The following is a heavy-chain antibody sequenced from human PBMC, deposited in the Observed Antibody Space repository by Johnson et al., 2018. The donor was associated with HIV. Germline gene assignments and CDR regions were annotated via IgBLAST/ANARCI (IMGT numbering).Heavy chain of an antibody. CDR3: AKERRAPRAFDI. Sequence: QVQLVESGGGLVQPGRSLRLSCAASGFNLGDYAMHWVRQAPGKGLEWVAVISYDGSNKYYADSVKGRFTISRDNSKSTFFLQMNSLTPEDTGVYYCAKERRAPRAFDIWGQGTMVTVSS. J-gene: IGHJ3*02. CDR1: GFNLGDYA. V-gene: IGHV3-30*18. CDR2: ISYDGSNK.